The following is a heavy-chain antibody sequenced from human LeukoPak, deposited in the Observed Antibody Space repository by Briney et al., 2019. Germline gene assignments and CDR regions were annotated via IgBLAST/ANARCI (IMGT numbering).Heavy chain of an antibody. J-gene: IGHJ2*01. D-gene: IGHD6-13*01. V-gene: IGHV4-39*07. Sequence: TSETLSLTCTVSGGTISTSRYYWGWIRQPPGKGLECIGSIYYSGSTYYNPSLKSRVTISVDTSKNQFSLKLSSVTAADTAVYYCARVYYSNSYDYWYFDLWGRGTLVTVSS. CDR2: IYYSGST. CDR3: ARVYYSNSYDYWYFDL. CDR1: GGTISTSRYY.